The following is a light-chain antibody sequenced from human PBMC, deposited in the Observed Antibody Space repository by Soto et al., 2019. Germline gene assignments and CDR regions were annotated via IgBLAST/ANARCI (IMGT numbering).Light chain of an antibody. CDR3: SAYAGSNLFV. Sequence: QSALTQPPSASGSPGQSVTISCTGTSSDVGGYKYVSWYQQHPGKAPKLIIYEVNKRPSGVPERFSGSKSGNTASLTVSGLQADDGADYCCSAYAGSNLFVFGTGTKVTVL. CDR2: EVN. CDR1: SSDVGGYKY. J-gene: IGLJ1*01. V-gene: IGLV2-8*01.